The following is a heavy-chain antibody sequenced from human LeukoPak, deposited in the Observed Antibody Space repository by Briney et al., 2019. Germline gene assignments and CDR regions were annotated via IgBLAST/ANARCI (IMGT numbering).Heavy chain of an antibody. Sequence: ASVKVSCKASGYTFTSYGISWVRQAPGQGLEWMGWISAYNGNTNYAQKLQGGVTMTTDTSTSTAYMELRSLRSDDTAVYYCASGRYCSGGSCYYLGMDVWGQGTTVTVSS. CDR2: ISAYNGNT. J-gene: IGHJ6*02. V-gene: IGHV1-18*01. CDR1: GYTFTSYG. CDR3: ASGRYCSGGSCYYLGMDV. D-gene: IGHD2-15*01.